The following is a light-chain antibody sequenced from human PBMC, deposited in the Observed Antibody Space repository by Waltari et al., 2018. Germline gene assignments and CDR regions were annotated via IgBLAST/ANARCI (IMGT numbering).Light chain of an antibody. V-gene: IGLV2-23*01. Sequence: QSALTQPASVSGSPGQSITISCTGTSSSVGNYNFVSWYQQHPGKAPDLIIYEGSKRPSGISTRFSGSKSGNTASLTISGLQAEDEGDYYCCSYAGSSTWVFVGGTKLTVL. J-gene: IGLJ3*02. CDR1: SSSVGNYNF. CDR2: EGS. CDR3: CSYAGSSTWV.